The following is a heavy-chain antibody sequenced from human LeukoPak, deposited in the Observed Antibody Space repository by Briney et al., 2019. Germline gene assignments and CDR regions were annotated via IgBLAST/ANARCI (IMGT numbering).Heavy chain of an antibody. CDR2: IYYSGST. V-gene: IGHV4-39*01. J-gene: IGHJ5*01. CDR3: ARVRRSLNWFDS. CDR1: GGSISSSSYY. D-gene: IGHD3-3*01. Sequence: PSETLSLTCTVSGGSISSSSYYWGWIRQPPGKGLEWIGSIYYSGSTYYSPSLKSRVTISVDTSKNQFSLKLSSVTAADTAVYYCARVRRSLNWFDSWGQGTLVTVSS.